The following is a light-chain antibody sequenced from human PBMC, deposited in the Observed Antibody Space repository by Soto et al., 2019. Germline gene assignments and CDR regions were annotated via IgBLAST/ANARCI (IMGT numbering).Light chain of an antibody. CDR3: LQDYNYPFT. CDR2: GAS. J-gene: IGKJ2*01. Sequence: AIQMTQSPSSLSASVGDRVTINCRASQDIRKDLAWYQQKPGKAPQILIYGASTLQTGVASRFSGSGSATDFTLTISSLQPEDSAAYYCLQDYNYPFTFGQGTKLDIK. V-gene: IGKV1-6*01. CDR1: QDIRKD.